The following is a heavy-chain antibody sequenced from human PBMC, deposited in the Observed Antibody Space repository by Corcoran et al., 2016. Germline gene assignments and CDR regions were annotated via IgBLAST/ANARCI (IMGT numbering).Heavy chain of an antibody. J-gene: IGHJ4*02. V-gene: IGHV1-46*01. D-gene: IGHD6-19*01. CDR2: INPSGGST. CDR3: ARTRSRSSGWYGVLNY. CDR1: GYTFTSYY. Sequence: QVQLVQSGAEVKKPGASVKISCKASGYTFTSYYMHWVRQAPGQGLEWMGIINPSGGSTSYAQKFQGRVTMTRDTSTSTVYMELSSLRSEDTAGYYCARTRSRSSGWYGVLNYWGQGTLVTVSS.